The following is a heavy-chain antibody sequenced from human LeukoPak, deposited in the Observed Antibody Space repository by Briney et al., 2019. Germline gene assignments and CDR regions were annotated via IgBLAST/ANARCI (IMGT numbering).Heavy chain of an antibody. CDR1: GYTFTDYY. CDR3: ARDAHNGYEFHDWFDP. CDR2: INPNSGGT. J-gene: IGHJ5*02. Sequence: ASVKISCKASGYTFTDYYIHWVRQAPGQGLEWMGWINPNSGGTKYAQKFQGRVTMTTDTSISTAYMEMSRLTSDDTAVYYCARDAHNGYEFHDWFDPWGQGALVTVSS. D-gene: IGHD5-12*01. V-gene: IGHV1-2*02.